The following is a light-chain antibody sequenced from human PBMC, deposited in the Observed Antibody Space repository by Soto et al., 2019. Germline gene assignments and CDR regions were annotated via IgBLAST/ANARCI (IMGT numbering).Light chain of an antibody. Sequence: EIVLTQSPGTLSLSPGESATLSCRASQSIFSSYLAWYQQKPGQAPRLLIYGASSRATGIPDRFSGDGSGTDFTLNISRLEPEDFAVYYCQQYGNSPRSFGGGTKVDIK. V-gene: IGKV3-20*01. J-gene: IGKJ4*01. CDR1: QSIFSSY. CDR2: GAS. CDR3: QQYGNSPRS.